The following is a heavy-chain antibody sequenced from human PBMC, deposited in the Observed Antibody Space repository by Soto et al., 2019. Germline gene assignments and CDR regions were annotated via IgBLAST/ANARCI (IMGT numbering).Heavy chain of an antibody. CDR3: AKARPEGAPTRVCFGP. CDR2: ISSSSSTI. CDR1: GFTFSSYS. J-gene: IGHJ5*02. V-gene: IGHV3-48*02. D-gene: IGHD2-15*01. Sequence: GGSLRLSCAASGFTFSSYSMNWVRQAPGKGLEWVSYISSSSSTIYYADSVKGRFTISRDNAKNSLYLQMNSLRDEDTAVYYCAKARPEGAPTRVCFGPWGQGTLVPVPS.